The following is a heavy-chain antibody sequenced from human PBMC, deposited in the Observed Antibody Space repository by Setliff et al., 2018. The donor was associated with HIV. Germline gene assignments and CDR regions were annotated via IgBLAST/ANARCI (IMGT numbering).Heavy chain of an antibody. Sequence: SVKVSCKASGGTFSSYAISWVRQAPGQGLEWMGWINPIFGTANYAQKFQGRVTITADKSTSTAYMELSSLRSEDTAVYYCATGRIPGIPAVIVYWGQGTLVTVSS. CDR3: ATGRIPGIPAVIVY. V-gene: IGHV1-69*06. D-gene: IGHD6-13*01. CDR2: INPIFGTA. J-gene: IGHJ4*02. CDR1: GGTFSSYA.